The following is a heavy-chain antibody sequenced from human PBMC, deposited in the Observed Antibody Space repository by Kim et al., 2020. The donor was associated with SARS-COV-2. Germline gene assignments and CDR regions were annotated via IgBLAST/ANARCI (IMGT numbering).Heavy chain of an antibody. V-gene: IGHV3-30*18. CDR1: GFAFNNYA. Sequence: GGSLRLSCAASGFAFNNYAMHWVRQAPGKGLEWVAVISYNGIDEYYAESVTGRFTISRDNSKKTLFLQMNSLRHEDSAVYYCAKEGPIASVAPYFDFWGQGALVTVSS. D-gene: IGHD6-13*01. CDR3: AKEGPIASVAPYFDF. CDR2: ISYNGIDE. J-gene: IGHJ4*02.